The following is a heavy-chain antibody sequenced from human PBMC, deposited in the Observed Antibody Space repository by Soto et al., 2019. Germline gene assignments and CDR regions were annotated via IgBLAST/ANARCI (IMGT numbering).Heavy chain of an antibody. J-gene: IGHJ4*02. CDR2: MYNSGSA. D-gene: IGHD5-18*01. CDR1: GGSLSSYY. Sequence: PSETLSLTCTVSGGSLSSYYWSWIRQPPGKGLEWVGYMYNSGSANYNPSLKSRVTISVDMSQNQFSLKLTSVTAADTAVYYCARHGAIYSNSWYDFDYWGQGT. CDR3: ARHGAIYSNSWYDFDY. V-gene: IGHV4-59*08.